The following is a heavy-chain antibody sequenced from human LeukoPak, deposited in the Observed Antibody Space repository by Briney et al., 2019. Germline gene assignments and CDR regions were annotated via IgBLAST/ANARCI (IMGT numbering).Heavy chain of an antibody. Sequence: ASVKVSCKASGYTFTGYYMHWVRQAPGQGLEWMGWINPNSGGTNYAQKFQGRVTMTRDTSISTAYMELSRLRSDDPAVYYCASPMYYYDSSGTAEYFQHWGQGTLVTVSS. J-gene: IGHJ1*01. CDR1: GYTFTGYY. CDR3: ASPMYYYDSSGTAEYFQH. V-gene: IGHV1-2*02. CDR2: INPNSGGT. D-gene: IGHD3-22*01.